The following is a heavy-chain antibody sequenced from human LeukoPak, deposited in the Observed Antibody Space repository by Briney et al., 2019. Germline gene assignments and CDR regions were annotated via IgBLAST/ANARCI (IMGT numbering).Heavy chain of an antibody. CDR1: GGSLSSYY. Sequence: SETLSLTCSVPGGSLSSYYWSWFRQPPGKGLEWIGYVYYSGSTNYNPSLKSRVTISIDTSQNQFSLKVSSVTAADTAVYFCARRWSTSVWFDPWGQGALVTVSS. J-gene: IGHJ5*02. V-gene: IGHV4-59*08. CDR2: VYYSGST. CDR3: ARRWSTSVWFDP.